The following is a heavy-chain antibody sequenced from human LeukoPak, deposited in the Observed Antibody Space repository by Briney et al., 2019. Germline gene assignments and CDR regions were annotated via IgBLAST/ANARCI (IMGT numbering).Heavy chain of an antibody. D-gene: IGHD2-2*01. V-gene: IGHV3-7*01. CDR2: IKQDGSEK. J-gene: IGHJ3*02. CDR1: GFTFSSYW. Sequence: PGGSLRLSCAASGFTFSSYWMSWVRQAPGKGLEWVANIKQDGSEKYYVDSVKGRFTISRDNAKNSLYLQMNSLRAEDTAVYYCAREAHRRDIVVVPAAPAAFDIWGQGTMVTVSS. CDR3: AREAHRRDIVVVPAAPAAFDI.